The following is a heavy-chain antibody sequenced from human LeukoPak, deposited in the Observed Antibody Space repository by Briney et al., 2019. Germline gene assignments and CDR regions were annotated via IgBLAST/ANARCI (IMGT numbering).Heavy chain of an antibody. D-gene: IGHD3/OR15-3a*01. Sequence: PSETLSLTCAVYGGSFSGYYWSWIRQPPGKGLEWIGEINHSVSTNYNPSLKSRVTISVDTSKNQFSLKLSSVTAADTAVYYCARGLPGLYYYYYYMDVWGKGTTVTVSS. V-gene: IGHV4-34*01. CDR2: INHSVST. CDR1: GGSFSGYY. J-gene: IGHJ6*03. CDR3: ARGLPGLYYYYYYMDV.